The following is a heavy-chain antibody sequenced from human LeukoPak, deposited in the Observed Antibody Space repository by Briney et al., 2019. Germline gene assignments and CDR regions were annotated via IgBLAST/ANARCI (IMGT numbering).Heavy chain of an antibody. CDR3: ARGTIARLGPFDC. CDR1: GFTFSSYS. CDR2: IYSGGST. J-gene: IGHJ4*02. D-gene: IGHD6-6*01. V-gene: IGHV3-53*01. Sequence: TGGSLRLSCAASGFTFSSYSMNWVRQAPGKGLEWVSVIYSGGSTFYADPVKGRFTISRDNSKNTLHLQMNSLRVEDTAIYYCARGTIARLGPFDCWGQGTLVTVSS.